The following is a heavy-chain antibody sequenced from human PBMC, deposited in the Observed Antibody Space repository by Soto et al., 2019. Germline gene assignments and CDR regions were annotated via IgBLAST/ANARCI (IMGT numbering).Heavy chain of an antibody. CDR3: ARVRGITIFGVVIVILGYYGMDV. CDR1: GYTFTSYY. D-gene: IGHD3-3*01. CDR2: INPSDGST. J-gene: IGHJ6*02. Sequence: ASVKVSCKASGYTFTSYYMHWVRQAPGQGLEWMGIINPSDGSTSYAQKFQGRVTMTRDTSTSTAYMELRSLRSDDTAVYYCARVRGITIFGVVIVILGYYGMDVWGQGTTVTVSS. V-gene: IGHV1-46*01.